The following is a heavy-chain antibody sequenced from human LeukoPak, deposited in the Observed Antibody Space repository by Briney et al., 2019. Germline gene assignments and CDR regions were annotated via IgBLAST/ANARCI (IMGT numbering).Heavy chain of an antibody. V-gene: IGHV4-39*07. D-gene: IGHD3-3*01. J-gene: IGHJ4*02. CDR2: IYYSGST. Sequence: SETLSLTCTVSGGSISSSSYYWGWIRQPPGKGLEWIGSIYYSGSTYYNPSLKSRVTISVDTSKNQFSLKLSSVTAADTAVYYCARDLSPSPGHDFWSGYFGGYFDYWGQGTLVTVSS. CDR3: ARDLSPSPGHDFWSGYFGGYFDY. CDR1: GGSISSSSYY.